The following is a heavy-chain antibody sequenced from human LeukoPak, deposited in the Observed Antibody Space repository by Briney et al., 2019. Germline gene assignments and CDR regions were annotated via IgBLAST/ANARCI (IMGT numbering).Heavy chain of an antibody. V-gene: IGHV1-2*02. J-gene: IGHJ4*02. D-gene: IGHD2-2*01. CDR2: INPNSGGT. CDR1: GYTFTGYY. CDR3: ARDGEDCSSTSCYADY. Sequence: ASVKVSCKASGYTFTGYYMHWVRQAPGQGLEWMGWINPNSGGTNYAQKFQGRVTMTRDTSISTAYMELSRLRSDDTAVYYCARDGEDCSSTSCYADYWGQGTLVTVSS.